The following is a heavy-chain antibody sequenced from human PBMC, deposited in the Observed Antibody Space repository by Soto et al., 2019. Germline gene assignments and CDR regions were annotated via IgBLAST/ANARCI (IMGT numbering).Heavy chain of an antibody. V-gene: IGHV5-10-1*01. CDR2: IDPSDSYT. D-gene: IGHD2-15*01. J-gene: IGHJ6*02. Sequence: PGESLKVSCQGSGYSFTSYLISWVRQMPGKGLEWMGRIDPSDSYTNYSPSFQGHVTISADKSISTAYLQWSSLKASDTAMYYCASLYCSGGSCYSDYYYGMDVWGQGTTVTVSS. CDR1: GYSFTSYL. CDR3: ASLYCSGGSCYSDYYYGMDV.